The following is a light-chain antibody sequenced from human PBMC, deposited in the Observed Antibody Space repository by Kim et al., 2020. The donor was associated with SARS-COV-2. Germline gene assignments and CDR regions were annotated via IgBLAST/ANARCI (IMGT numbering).Light chain of an antibody. CDR2: KVS. CDR3: MQVGQIPNT. J-gene: IGKJ2*01. Sequence: HAASSSCRSSHGLVKSDGNPYLNWLHQRPGQSPRLLIYKVSVRVSGVPDRFSGSGAGTDFTLKISRVEAEDVGIYYCMQVGQIPNTFGQGTELEI. CDR1: HGLVKSDGNPY. V-gene: IGKV2-24*01.